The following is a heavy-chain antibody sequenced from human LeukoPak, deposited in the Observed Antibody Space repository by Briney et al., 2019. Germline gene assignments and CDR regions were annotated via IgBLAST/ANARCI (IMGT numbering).Heavy chain of an antibody. D-gene: IGHD1-26*01. V-gene: IGHV1-18*01. J-gene: IGHJ4*02. Sequence: GASVKVSCKASGYTFTNYGISWVRQAPGQGLEWVGRISGYNGNTDYAQKVKDRVTVTADTSTAYLEMRGLTSDDTAVYYCARVTGSIDYWGQGTLVTVSS. CDR3: ARVTGSIDY. CDR2: ISGYNGNT. CDR1: GYTFTNYG.